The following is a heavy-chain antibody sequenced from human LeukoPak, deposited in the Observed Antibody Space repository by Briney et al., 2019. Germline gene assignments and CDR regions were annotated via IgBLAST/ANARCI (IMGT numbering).Heavy chain of an antibody. V-gene: IGHV1-69*13. CDR3: ARAVYYYGSGSPDYYYGMDV. J-gene: IGHJ6*04. D-gene: IGHD3-10*01. CDR2: IIPIFGTA. CDR1: GGTFSSYA. Sequence: SVKVSCKASGGTFSSYAISWVRQAPGQGLEWMGGIIPIFGTANYAQKFQGRVTITADESTSTAYMELSSLRSEDTAVYYCARAVYYYGSGSPDYYYGMDVWGKGTRSPSPQ.